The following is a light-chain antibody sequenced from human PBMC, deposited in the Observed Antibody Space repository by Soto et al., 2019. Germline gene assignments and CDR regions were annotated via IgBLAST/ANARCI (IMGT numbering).Light chain of an antibody. CDR3: QQYSYYAT. V-gene: IGKV1-5*03. J-gene: IGKJ1*01. CDR2: KAS. Sequence: DIQMTQSPSTLSASVGDRVTITCRASQTISSWLAWYQQKPGKAPTLLIYKASTLESGVPSRCSGSGSGTDFTVTVTSLQPEYFATYYCQQYSYYATFGQGTKGEIK. CDR1: QTISSW.